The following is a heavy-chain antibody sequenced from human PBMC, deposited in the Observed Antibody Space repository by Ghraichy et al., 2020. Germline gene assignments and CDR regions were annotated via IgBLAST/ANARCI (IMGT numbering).Heavy chain of an antibody. Sequence: GGSLRLSCAASGFTFSSYWMSWVRQAPGKGLEWVANIKQDGSEKYYVDSVKGRFTISRDNAKNSLYLQMNSLRAEDTAVYYCARDRGNYDSSGPLDYWGQGTLVTVSS. V-gene: IGHV3-7*01. D-gene: IGHD3-22*01. J-gene: IGHJ4*02. CDR2: IKQDGSEK. CDR3: ARDRGNYDSSGPLDY. CDR1: GFTFSSYW.